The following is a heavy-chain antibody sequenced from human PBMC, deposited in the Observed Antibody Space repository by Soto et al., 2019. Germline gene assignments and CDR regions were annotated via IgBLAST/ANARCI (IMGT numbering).Heavy chain of an antibody. V-gene: IGHV5-10-1*01. J-gene: IGHJ6*02. CDR1: GYSFTSYW. Sequence: PGESLKISCKGSGYSFTSYWISWVRQMPGKGLEWMGRIDPSDSYTNYSPSFQGHVTISADKSISTAYLQWSSLKASDTAMYYCARIRGIMTTVTYYYYGMDVWGQGTTVTVSS. CDR2: IDPSDSYT. CDR3: ARIRGIMTTVTYYYYGMDV. D-gene: IGHD4-17*01.